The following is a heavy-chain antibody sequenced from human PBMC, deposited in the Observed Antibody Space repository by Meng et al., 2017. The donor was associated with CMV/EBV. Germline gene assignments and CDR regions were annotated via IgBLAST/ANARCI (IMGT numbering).Heavy chain of an antibody. CDR3: ARDQGVVPAAIGYYYYGMDV. CDR2: IKQDGSEK. J-gene: IGHJ6*02. Sequence: GESLKISCAASGFTFSSYWMSWVRQAPGKGLEWVANIKQDGSEKYYVDSVKGRFTISRDNAKNSLYLQMNSLRAEDTAVYYCARDQGVVPAAIGYYYYGMDVWGQGTTVTVSS. CDR1: GFTFSSYW. V-gene: IGHV3-7*03. D-gene: IGHD2-2*01.